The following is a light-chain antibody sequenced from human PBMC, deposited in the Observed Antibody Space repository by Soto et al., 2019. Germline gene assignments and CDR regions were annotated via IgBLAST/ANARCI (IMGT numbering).Light chain of an antibody. CDR2: DVS. Sequence: QSALTQPASVSGSPGQWITISCTGTSSDVGGYNYASWYQQHPGKAPKLMIYDVSNRPSGVSNRFSGSKSGNTASLTISGLQAEDEADYYCSSYTSSSTLYVFGTGTKVTVL. CDR1: SSDVGGYNY. J-gene: IGLJ1*01. V-gene: IGLV2-14*01. CDR3: SSYTSSSTLYV.